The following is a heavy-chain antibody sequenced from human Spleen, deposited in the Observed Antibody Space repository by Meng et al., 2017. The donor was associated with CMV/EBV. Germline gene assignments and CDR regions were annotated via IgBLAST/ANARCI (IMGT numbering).Heavy chain of an antibody. V-gene: IGHV4-61*01. J-gene: IGHJ4*02. Sequence: SETLSLTCIVSGGSVSSDSYHWNCIRQSPGKGLVWIGQTVYGGNTNYNPPLKSRLTISIDTSKNQFSLNLNSATAADTALSYCAGLIVGNGGRGHWGQGTLVTVSS. D-gene: IGHD2/OR15-2a*01. CDR3: AGLIVGNGGRGH. CDR1: GGSVSSDSYH. CDR2: TVYGGNT.